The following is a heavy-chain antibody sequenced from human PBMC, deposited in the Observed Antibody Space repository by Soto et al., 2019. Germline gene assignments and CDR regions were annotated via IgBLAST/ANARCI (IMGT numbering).Heavy chain of an antibody. CDR2: INHSGSA. J-gene: IGHJ6*02. CDR1: GASLSGVY. V-gene: IGHV4-34*01. Sequence: HVQLQQWGAGLLKPSETLALTCGVSGASLSGVYWTWIRQRPGRGLEWMGEINHSGSAYNNTSLGARVTISVDTSKRQFPFSLTSVTAAGRGGHYFPRAFQGISENNGLHQHYYYGLDVWARGTAFLVSS. D-gene: IGHD2-2*01. CDR3: PRAFQGISENNGLHQHYYYGLDV.